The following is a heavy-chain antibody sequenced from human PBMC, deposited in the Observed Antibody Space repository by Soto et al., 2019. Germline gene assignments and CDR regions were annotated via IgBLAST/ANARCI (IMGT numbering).Heavy chain of an antibody. CDR3: ARDQRYLRQGYSDY. D-gene: IGHD4-4*01. CDR2: IGVTGTFI. Sequence: EVQLVESGGGLVKPGGSLRLSCVGSAFIFSDHSMNWVRQAPGKGLEWVTSIGVTGTFIYYADSVKGRFTISRDNAKNSLFLQMDSLRPEDTAVYYCARDQRYLRQGYSDYWGQGTLVTVSS. J-gene: IGHJ4*02. V-gene: IGHV3-21*01. CDR1: AFIFSDHS.